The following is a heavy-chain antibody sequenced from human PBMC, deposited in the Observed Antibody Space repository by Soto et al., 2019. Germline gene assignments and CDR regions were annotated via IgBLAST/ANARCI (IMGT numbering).Heavy chain of an antibody. CDR3: ARARMVRGIIYYYGMDV. D-gene: IGHD3-10*01. CDR1: GGSISSDGNY. CDR2: IYYSGST. Sequence: QVQLQESGPGLVKSSQTLSLTCTVSGGSISSDGNYWSWIRQHPGKGLEWIGYIYYSGSTNYNPSPKSRVTIAVDTSKNQFSLKLNSVTAADTAVYYCARARMVRGIIYYYGMDVWGQGTTVTASS. J-gene: IGHJ6*02. V-gene: IGHV4-31*03.